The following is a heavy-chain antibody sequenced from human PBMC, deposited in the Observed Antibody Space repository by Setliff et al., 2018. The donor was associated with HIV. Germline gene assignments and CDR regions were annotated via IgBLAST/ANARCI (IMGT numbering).Heavy chain of an antibody. CDR1: GFTFNTYW. CDR3: AKEMRDSYYYDSSGSLIPDYFDY. V-gene: IGHV3-74*03. Sequence: GGSLRLSCAASGFTFNTYWMHWVRQSPGKGLVWVSHSNSDGSSTTYADSVKGRFTISRDNAKNTLYLQMNSLRAEDTAVYYCAKEMRDSYYYDSSGSLIPDYFDYWGQGTLVTVSS. D-gene: IGHD3-22*01. CDR2: SNSDGSST. J-gene: IGHJ4*02.